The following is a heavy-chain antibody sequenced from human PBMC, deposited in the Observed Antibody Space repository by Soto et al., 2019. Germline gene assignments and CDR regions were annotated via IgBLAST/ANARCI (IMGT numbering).Heavy chain of an antibody. Sequence: GSVKVSCKASGYTFTSYAMHWVRQAPGQRLEWMGWINAGNGNTKYSQKFQGRVTITRDTSASTAYMELSSLRSEDTAVYYCARKKPDWYFDLWGRGTLVTVSS. V-gene: IGHV1-3*01. CDR3: ARKKPDWYFDL. J-gene: IGHJ2*01. CDR1: GYTFTSYA. CDR2: INAGNGNT.